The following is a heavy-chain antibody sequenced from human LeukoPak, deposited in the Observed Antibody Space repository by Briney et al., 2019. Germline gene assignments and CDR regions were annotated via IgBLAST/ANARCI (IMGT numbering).Heavy chain of an antibody. Sequence: SETLSLTCTGSGGSISSYYWSWIRQPPGKGLEWIGYIYYSGSTNYNPSLKSRVTISVDTSKNQFSLKLSSVTAADTAVYYCARAGPRLLWFGEPLGWFDPWGQGTLVTVSS. D-gene: IGHD3-10*01. V-gene: IGHV4-59*01. CDR3: ARAGPRLLWFGEPLGWFDP. CDR2: IYYSGST. J-gene: IGHJ5*02. CDR1: GGSISSYY.